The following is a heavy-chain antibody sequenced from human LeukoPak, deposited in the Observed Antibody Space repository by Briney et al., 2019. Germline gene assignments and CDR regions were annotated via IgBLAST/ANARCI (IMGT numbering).Heavy chain of an antibody. V-gene: IGHV1-8*01. CDR3: ARFTEGNGFDI. CDR2: MNPRDDT. CDR1: GYSFSRPD. Sequence: ASVKVSCKASGYSFSRPDINWVRQATGRGLEWLGWMNPRDDTGHAQRFQGRLTLTRDRSRNTAYMELSSLRYEDTAVYYCARFTEGNGFDIWGQGTLVTVS. J-gene: IGHJ3*02. D-gene: IGHD6-13*01.